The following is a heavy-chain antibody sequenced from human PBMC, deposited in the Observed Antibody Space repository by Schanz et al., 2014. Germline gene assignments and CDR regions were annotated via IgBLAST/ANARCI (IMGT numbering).Heavy chain of an antibody. D-gene: IGHD5-12*01. CDR1: GYTFISYF. CDR3: ARAAYGGYTSTPLRY. Sequence: QVQLVQSGAEVEKPGASVKVSCKASGYTFISYFIHWVRQAPGQGLEWMGIINPTGGSTSYAQRFQGRVTVTRDTSTSTVYMELSSLRSEDTAVYYCARAAYGGYTSTPLRYWGQGTLVTVSS. CDR2: INPTGGST. V-gene: IGHV1-46*01. J-gene: IGHJ4*02.